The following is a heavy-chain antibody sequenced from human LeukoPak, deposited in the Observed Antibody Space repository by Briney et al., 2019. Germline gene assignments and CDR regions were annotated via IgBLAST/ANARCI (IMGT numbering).Heavy chain of an antibody. D-gene: IGHD1-26*01. Sequence: KASETLSLTCTVSGYSINNYYWSWIRQPPGKGLEWVGYVSYSGTPDYNPSLKSRATISLDTSRNQFSLQLRSVTAADTAEYYCARQKWDRLTYYYYCMDVWGQGTTVTVSS. V-gene: IGHV4-59*08. CDR1: GYSINNYY. CDR2: VSYSGTP. J-gene: IGHJ6*02. CDR3: ARQKWDRLTYYYYCMDV.